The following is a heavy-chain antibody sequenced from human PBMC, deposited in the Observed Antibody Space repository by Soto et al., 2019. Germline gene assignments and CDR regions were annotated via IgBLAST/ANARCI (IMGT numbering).Heavy chain of an antibody. Sequence: GGSLRLSCAASGFTFSSYAMHWVRQAPGKGLEWVAVISYDGSNKYYADSVKGRFTISRDNSKNTLYLQMNSLRAEDTAVYYCAKGRKNYYDFWSGYQTGYMDVWGKGTSVTVSS. V-gene: IGHV3-30-3*01. D-gene: IGHD3-3*01. J-gene: IGHJ6*03. CDR1: GFTFSSYA. CDR2: ISYDGSNK. CDR3: AKGRKNYYDFWSGYQTGYMDV.